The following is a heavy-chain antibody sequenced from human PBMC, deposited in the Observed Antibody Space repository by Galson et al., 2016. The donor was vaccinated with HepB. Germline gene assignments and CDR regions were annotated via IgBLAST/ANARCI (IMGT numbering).Heavy chain of an antibody. CDR3: VRAEGESDFDWQFSTY. CDR2: ISKSGDST. Sequence: SLRLSCAASGFTFSSYALHWVRQAPGKGLEYVSGISKSGDSTHYADSMQGIFIISRDNSKKTLYLQMSSLRVEDTAVYYCVRAEGESDFDWQFSTYWGQGTLVSVTS. D-gene: IGHD3-9*01. CDR1: GFTFSSYA. J-gene: IGHJ4*02. V-gene: IGHV3-64D*06.